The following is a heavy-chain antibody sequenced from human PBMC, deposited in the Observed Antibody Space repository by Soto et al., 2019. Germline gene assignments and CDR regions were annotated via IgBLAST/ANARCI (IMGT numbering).Heavy chain of an antibody. CDR1: GDSISSTNW. CDR2: IYHSGTT. V-gene: IGHV4-4*02. J-gene: IGHJ4*02. CDR3: ATSPLIRGPFTPLDS. D-gene: IGHD3-10*01. Sequence: QVQLQESGPGLVKPSGTLSLTCAVSGDSISSTNWWTWVRQPPGKGLEWIGEIYHSGTTNYNPSLKSRVTMSVDKSKDHFSLSLTSVTAADAAVYYCATSPLIRGPFTPLDSWGQGTLVTVSS.